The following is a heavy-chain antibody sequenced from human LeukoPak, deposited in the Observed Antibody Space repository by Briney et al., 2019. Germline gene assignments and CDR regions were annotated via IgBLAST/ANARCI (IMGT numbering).Heavy chain of an antibody. CDR3: ARKGRLRAVAGTGVDY. CDR2: IYYCGST. J-gene: IGHJ4*02. V-gene: IGHV4-39*01. Sequence: PSETLSLTCTVSGGSISSSSYYWGWIRQPPGKGLEWIGSIYYCGSTYYNPSLKSRVTISVDTSKNQFSLKLSSVTAADTAVYYCARKGRLRAVAGTGVDYWGQGTLVTVSS. D-gene: IGHD6-19*01. CDR1: GGSISSSSYY.